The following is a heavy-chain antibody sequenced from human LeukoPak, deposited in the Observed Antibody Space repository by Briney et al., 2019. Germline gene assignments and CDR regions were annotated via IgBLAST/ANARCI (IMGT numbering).Heavy chain of an antibody. D-gene: IGHD5-12*01. J-gene: IGHJ4*02. Sequence: ASVKVSCKASGGTFSSYAISWVRQAPGQGLEWMGGIIPIFGTANYAQKFQGRVTITADESTSTAYMELSSLRSEDTAVYYCASQRGWLRYIFDYWGQGTLVTVSS. CDR2: IIPIFGTA. CDR1: GGTFSSYA. CDR3: ASQRGWLRYIFDY. V-gene: IGHV1-69*13.